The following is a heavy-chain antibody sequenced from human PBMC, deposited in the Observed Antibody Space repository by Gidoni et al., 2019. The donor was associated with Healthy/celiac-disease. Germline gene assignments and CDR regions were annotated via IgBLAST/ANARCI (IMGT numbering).Heavy chain of an antibody. CDR1: GGSFSGYY. CDR2: INHSGST. J-gene: IGHJ4*02. D-gene: IGHD6-19*01. V-gene: IGHV4-34*01. Sequence: VQLQQWGAGLLKPSETLSLTCAVYGGSFSGYYWSWIRQPPGKGLEWIGEINHSGSTNYNPSLKSRVTISVDTSKNQFSLKLSSVTAADTAVYYCARGQQWLVRYWGQGTLVTVSS. CDR3: ARGQQWLVRY.